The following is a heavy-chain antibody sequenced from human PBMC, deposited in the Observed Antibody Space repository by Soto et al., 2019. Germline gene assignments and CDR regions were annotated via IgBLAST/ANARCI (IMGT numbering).Heavy chain of an antibody. Sequence: SETLSLTCAVSGGSISSINWWSWVRQPPGKGLEWIGEIYHSGSTNYNPSLKSRVTISVDKSKNQFSLKLSSVTAADTAVYYCARGDCSGGSCYSVDIWGQGTMVTVSS. V-gene: IGHV4-4*02. CDR2: IYHSGST. D-gene: IGHD2-15*01. CDR1: GGSISSINW. J-gene: IGHJ3*02. CDR3: ARGDCSGGSCYSVDI.